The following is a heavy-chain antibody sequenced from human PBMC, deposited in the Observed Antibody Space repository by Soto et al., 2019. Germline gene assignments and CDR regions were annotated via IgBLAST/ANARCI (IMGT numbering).Heavy chain of an antibody. CDR2: MNPGSGDT. CDR1: GYTFTNND. D-gene: IGHD3-10*01. Sequence: GASVKVSCKASGYTFTNNDVSWVRQATGQGLEWMGWMNPGSGDTGYAQKFQGRVTMTRDISIATAYMELNSLTSEDTAIYYCARMERFGSLNCLDTWGQGTLVTVSS. CDR3: ARMERFGSLNCLDT. J-gene: IGHJ5*02. V-gene: IGHV1-8*02.